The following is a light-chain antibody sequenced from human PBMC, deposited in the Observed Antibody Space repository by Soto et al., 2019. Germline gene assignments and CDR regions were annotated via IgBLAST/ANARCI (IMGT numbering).Light chain of an antibody. V-gene: IGKV3-15*01. CDR2: GAS. J-gene: IGKJ1*01. Sequence: EVVVTQSPATLSVSPGERATLSCRASETVATNLAWYQQKPGQAPRLLISGASTRAAGISDRFRGSGSGTEFTLTISSLRSEDSAIYYCQQYFEWPPMTFGQGTKVEI. CDR1: ETVATN. CDR3: QQYFEWPPMT.